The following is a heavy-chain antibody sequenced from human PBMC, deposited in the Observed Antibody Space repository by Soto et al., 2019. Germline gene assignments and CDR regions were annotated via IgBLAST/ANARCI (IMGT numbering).Heavy chain of an antibody. CDR3: AKDRPDPFGGVIFRY. V-gene: IGHV3-23*01. D-gene: IGHD3-16*02. CDR2: ISGSGGST. J-gene: IGHJ4*02. CDR1: GFTFSSYA. Sequence: GGSLRLSCAASGFTFSSYAMSWVRQAPGKGLQWVSAISGSGGSTYYADSVKGRFTISRDNSKNTLYLQMNSLRAEDTALYYCAKDRPDPFGGVIFRYWGQGTLVTVSS.